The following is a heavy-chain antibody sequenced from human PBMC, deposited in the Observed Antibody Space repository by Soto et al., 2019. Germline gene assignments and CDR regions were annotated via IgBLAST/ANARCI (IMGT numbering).Heavy chain of an antibody. J-gene: IGHJ3*01. CDR1: GFTFATHA. CDR2: LSGTGGSI. D-gene: IGHD3-16*01. V-gene: IGHV3-23*01. Sequence: EVQLLESGGGFVQPGGSLRLSCAASGFTFATHAMNWVRQAPGKGLEWVSSLSGTGGSIYYADSVKGRFTISRDNSQNTLHLQMNSLGAEDTAVYYCAKGYDYVSFDVWGQGTMVTVSS. CDR3: AKGYDYVSFDV.